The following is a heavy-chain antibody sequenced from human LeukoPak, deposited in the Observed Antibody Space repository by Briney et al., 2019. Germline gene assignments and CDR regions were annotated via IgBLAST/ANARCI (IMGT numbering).Heavy chain of an antibody. CDR2: IYHSGST. V-gene: IGHV4-30-2*01. CDR1: GGSISSGGYS. D-gene: IGHD1-26*01. Sequence: SQTLSLTCAVSGGSISSGGYSWSWIRQPPGKGLEWIGYIYHSGSTYYNPSLKSRVTISVDRSKNQFSLKLSSGTAADTAVYYCARGGSSVQDFDYWGQGTLVTVSS. J-gene: IGHJ4*02. CDR3: ARGGSSVQDFDY.